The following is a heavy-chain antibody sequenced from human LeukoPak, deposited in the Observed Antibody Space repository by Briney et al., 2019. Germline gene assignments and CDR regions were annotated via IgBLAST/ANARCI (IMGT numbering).Heavy chain of an antibody. Sequence: GGSLRLSCEGSAFIFSGHWMNWVRQTPGKGLEWVASINPDGNKKYSADSVKGRFTISRDNAENSLYLQMNSLRVEDTAVYYCARDSTNDYWGQGTLVTVSS. CDR2: INPDGNKK. J-gene: IGHJ4*02. CDR3: ARDSTNDY. CDR1: AFIFSGHW. D-gene: IGHD1-14*01. V-gene: IGHV3-7*03.